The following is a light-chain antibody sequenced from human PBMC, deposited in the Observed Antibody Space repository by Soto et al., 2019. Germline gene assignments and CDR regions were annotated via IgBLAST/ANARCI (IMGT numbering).Light chain of an antibody. CDR1: HTINNN. V-gene: IGKV3-15*01. Sequence: EIVMTQSPATLSVSPGERATLSCRASHTINNNLGWYQQKPGQAPRLLIYGVSTRATGIPARFSGSGSGTDFTLTIISLQSEDFAVYYCQQYDDWPLTFGGGTKVEIK. J-gene: IGKJ4*01. CDR2: GVS. CDR3: QQYDDWPLT.